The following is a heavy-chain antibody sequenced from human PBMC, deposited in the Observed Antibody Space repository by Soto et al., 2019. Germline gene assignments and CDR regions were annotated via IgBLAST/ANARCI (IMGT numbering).Heavy chain of an antibody. Sequence: QITLKESGPPLVKPTQTLTLTCTFSGFSLSTSGVGVAWVRQPPGQALEWLAFIFWNDEKHYRPSLKSRVTIIQHPSKHQLLLTMTNVDPMDTGTYYCARRDGYNSYHFAYWGQGALVTVSS. CDR2: IFWNDEK. V-gene: IGHV2-5*01. D-gene: IGHD1-1*01. CDR1: GFSLSTSGVG. CDR3: ARRDGYNSYHFAY. J-gene: IGHJ4*02.